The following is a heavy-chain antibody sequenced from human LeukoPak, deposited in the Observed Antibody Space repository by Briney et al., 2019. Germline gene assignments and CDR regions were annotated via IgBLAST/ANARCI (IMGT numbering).Heavy chain of an antibody. CDR1: GFTFTKYA. V-gene: IGHV3-48*03. D-gene: IGHD3-10*02. Sequence: GGSLRLSCAASGFTFTKYAMSWVRQAPGKGLEWVSYISSSGSTIYYADSVKGRLTISRDNAKNSLYLQMDSLRAEDTAVYYCAELGITMIGGVWGKGTTVTISS. CDR2: ISSSGSTI. J-gene: IGHJ6*04. CDR3: AELGITMIGGV.